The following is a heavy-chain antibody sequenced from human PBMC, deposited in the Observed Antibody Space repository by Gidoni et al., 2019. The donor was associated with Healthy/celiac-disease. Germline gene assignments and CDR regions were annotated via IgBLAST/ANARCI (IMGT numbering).Heavy chain of an antibody. J-gene: IGHJ5*02. CDR2: INPSGGST. D-gene: IGHD1-1*01. CDR3: AKEDHKTLDGPGNWFDP. V-gene: IGHV1-46*03. CDR1: GYTFTSYY. Sequence: QVQLVQSGAEVKKPGASVKVSCKASGYTFTSYYMHWVRQAPGQGLEWMGIINPSGGSTSYAQKFQGRVTMTRDTSRSTVYMELSSLRSEDTAVYYCAKEDHKTLDGPGNWFDPWGQGTLVTVSS.